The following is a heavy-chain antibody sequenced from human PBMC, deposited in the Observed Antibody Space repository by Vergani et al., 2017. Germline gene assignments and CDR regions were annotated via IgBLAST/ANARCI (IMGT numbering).Heavy chain of an antibody. V-gene: IGHV3-15*07. Sequence: EVQLVESGGGLVKPGGSLRLSCAASGFTFSNAWMNWVRQAPGKGLEWVGRIKSKTDGGTTDYAAPVKGRFTISRDDSKNTLYLQMNSLKTEDTAVYYCTTDPMFLATTTSYWGQGTLVTVSS. CDR3: TTDPMFLATTTSY. D-gene: IGHD5-24*01. CDR2: IKSKTDGGTT. J-gene: IGHJ4*02. CDR1: GFTFSNAW.